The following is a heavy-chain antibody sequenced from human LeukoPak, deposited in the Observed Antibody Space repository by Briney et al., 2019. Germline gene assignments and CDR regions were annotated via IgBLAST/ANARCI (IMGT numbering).Heavy chain of an antibody. D-gene: IGHD1-1*01. V-gene: IGHV3-21*01. Sequence: PGGSLRLSCAASGFTFSRYSMNWVRQAPGKGLEWVSSISTSSSYIYYVDSVKGRFTISRDNAKNSLYLQMNSLRAEDTAVYYCARGGRIQLERRGYFDYWGQGTLVTVSS. CDR3: ARGGRIQLERRGYFDY. J-gene: IGHJ4*02. CDR2: ISTSSSYI. CDR1: GFTFSRYS.